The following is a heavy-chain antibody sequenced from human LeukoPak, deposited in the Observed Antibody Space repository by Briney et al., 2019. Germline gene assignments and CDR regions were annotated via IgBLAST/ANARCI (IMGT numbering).Heavy chain of an antibody. CDR3: ASRIVGASPFDY. CDR1: GGSISSGSYH. D-gene: IGHD1-26*01. V-gene: IGHV4-61*02. J-gene: IGHJ4*02. Sequence: SQTLSLTCTVSGGSISSGSYHWSWIRQPAGKGLEWIGRIYTSGSTNYNPSLKSRVTISVDTSKNQFSLKLSSVTAADTAVYYCASRIVGASPFDYWGQGTLVTVSS. CDR2: IYTSGST.